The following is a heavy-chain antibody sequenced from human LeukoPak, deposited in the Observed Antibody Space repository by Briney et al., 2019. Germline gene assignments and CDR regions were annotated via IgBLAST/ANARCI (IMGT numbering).Heavy chain of an antibody. J-gene: IGHJ4*02. D-gene: IGHD7-27*01. Sequence: PGGSLRLSCAASGFSFDSYEMNWVRQAPGKGLEWVSYISSSGSSLDYADSVKGRFTISRDDAKNSLYLQMNSLRAEDTAFYYCARDDNWGFDYWGQGALVTVSS. CDR3: ARDDNWGFDY. CDR1: GFSFDSYE. V-gene: IGHV3-48*03. CDR2: ISSSGSSL.